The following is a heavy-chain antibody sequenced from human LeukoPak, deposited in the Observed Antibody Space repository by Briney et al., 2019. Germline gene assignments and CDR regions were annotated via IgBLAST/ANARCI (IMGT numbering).Heavy chain of an antibody. CDR3: ARDYPTFGAASIFDY. Sequence: GGSLRLSCAASGFTFSSYAMSWVRQAPGKGLEWVSAITSSGGSTYYADSVKGRFTISRDNSKSTLYLQMNSLRAEDTAVYYCARDYPTFGAASIFDYWGQGTLVSVSS. CDR2: ITSSGGST. J-gene: IGHJ4*02. D-gene: IGHD3-3*01. CDR1: GFTFSSYA. V-gene: IGHV3-23*01.